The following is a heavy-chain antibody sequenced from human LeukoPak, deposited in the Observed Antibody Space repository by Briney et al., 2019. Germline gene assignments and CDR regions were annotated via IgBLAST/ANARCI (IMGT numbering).Heavy chain of an antibody. CDR3: ARASISQSYYYYGMDV. J-gene: IGHJ6*02. CDR1: GYTFTSYG. Sequence: ASVKVSCKASGYTFTSYGISWVRQAPGQGLEWMGWISAYNGNTNYAQKLQGRVTMTTDTSTNTAYMELRSLRSDDTAVYYCARASISQSYYYYGMDVWGQGTTVTVSS. V-gene: IGHV1-18*01. D-gene: IGHD3-3*01. CDR2: ISAYNGNT.